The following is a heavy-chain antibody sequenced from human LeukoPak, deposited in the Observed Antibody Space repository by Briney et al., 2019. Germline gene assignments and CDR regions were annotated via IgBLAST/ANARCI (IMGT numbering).Heavy chain of an antibody. Sequence: PSETLSLTCAVYGGSFSGYYWSGIRQPPGKGLEWIGEINHSGSTNYNPSLKSRVPITVDTSRNQFSLKLSSVTAADTAVYYCARQDSSSAEVDYWGQGTLVTVSS. CDR3: ARQDSSSAEVDY. CDR2: INHSGST. CDR1: GGSFSGYY. V-gene: IGHV4-34*01. J-gene: IGHJ4*02. D-gene: IGHD6-6*01.